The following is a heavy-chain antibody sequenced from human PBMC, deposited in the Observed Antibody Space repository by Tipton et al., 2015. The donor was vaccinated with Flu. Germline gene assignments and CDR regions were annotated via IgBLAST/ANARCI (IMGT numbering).Heavy chain of an antibody. J-gene: IGHJ4*02. CDR3: ARHRYYADDTGPGVYFNY. Sequence: TLSLTCSVSGDSIRGTIYKWGWIRQPPGKGLEWIANVDYSGDTYYNPSPKSRVTISLDTSENQFSLKLSAVTAADTAVYYCARHRYYADDTGPGVYFNYWGQGTLVTVSA. V-gene: IGHV4-39*01. CDR1: GDSIRGTIYK. CDR2: VDYSGDT. D-gene: IGHD3-3*01.